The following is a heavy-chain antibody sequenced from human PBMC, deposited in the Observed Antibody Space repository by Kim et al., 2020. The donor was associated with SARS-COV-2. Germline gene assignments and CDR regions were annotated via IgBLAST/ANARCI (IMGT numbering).Heavy chain of an antibody. J-gene: IGHJ4*02. V-gene: IGHV3-15*01. CDR3: TTGGYV. Sequence: TEGGSTDYAAPVKGRFTISRDDSKTTLYLQMNSLKTEDTAVYYCTTGGYVWGQGTLVTVSS. D-gene: IGHD5-12*01. CDR2: TEGGST.